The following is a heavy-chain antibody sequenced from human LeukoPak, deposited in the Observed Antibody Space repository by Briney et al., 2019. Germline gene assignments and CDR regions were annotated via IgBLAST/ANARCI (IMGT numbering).Heavy chain of an antibody. J-gene: IGHJ4*02. V-gene: IGHV1-18*01. Sequence: ASVKVSCKASGYTLTSYGISWVRQAPGQGLEWMGWISGYNGITNYPQKLQGRVFMTTDTSTSTAYMELRSLRSDDTAVYYCARDQSPGLFDYWGQGTLVTVSS. CDR1: GYTLTSYG. CDR2: ISGYNGIT. CDR3: ARDQSPGLFDY.